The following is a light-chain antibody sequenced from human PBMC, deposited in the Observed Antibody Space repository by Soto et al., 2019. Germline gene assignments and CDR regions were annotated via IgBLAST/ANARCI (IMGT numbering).Light chain of an antibody. J-gene: IGKJ1*01. V-gene: IGKV3-20*01. CDR3: QQYGYSPRT. CDR2: GTS. CDR1: QSVSSPY. Sequence: EVVLTQSPGTLSLSPGERATLSCRASQSVSSPYLAWYQQRPGQAPRLLIYGTSTRATGIPDRFSGSGSGTDVTLTINRLEPEDFADYYCQQYGYSPRTFGQGTKVEFK.